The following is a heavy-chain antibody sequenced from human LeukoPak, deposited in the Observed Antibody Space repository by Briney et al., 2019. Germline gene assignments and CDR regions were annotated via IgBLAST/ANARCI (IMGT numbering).Heavy chain of an antibody. D-gene: IGHD3-10*01. CDR2: INPSGGST. V-gene: IGHV1-46*01. CDR1: GYTFTSYY. Sequence: GASVKVSCKASGYTFTSYYMHWVRQAPGQGLEWMGIINPSGGSTSYAQKFQGRVTMTRDTSISTAYMELSRLRSDDTAVYYCARDFYGSGYWFDPWGQGTLVTVSS. CDR3: ARDFYGSGYWFDP. J-gene: IGHJ5*02.